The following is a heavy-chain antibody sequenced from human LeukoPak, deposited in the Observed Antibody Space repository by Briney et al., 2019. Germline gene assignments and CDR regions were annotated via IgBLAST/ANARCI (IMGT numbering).Heavy chain of an antibody. CDR2: ISSSGRTI. D-gene: IGHD6-13*01. V-gene: IGHV3-48*03. CDR1: GFSFSSYE. J-gene: IGHJ4*02. CDR3: AKCESSSSHYRLLDY. Sequence: PGGSLRLSCAASGFSFSSYEMNWVRQAPGKGLEWISYISSSGRTIYYADSVKGRFTISRDSAKNSLYLQMNSLRAEDTAVYYCAKCESSSSHYRLLDYWGQGTLVTVSS.